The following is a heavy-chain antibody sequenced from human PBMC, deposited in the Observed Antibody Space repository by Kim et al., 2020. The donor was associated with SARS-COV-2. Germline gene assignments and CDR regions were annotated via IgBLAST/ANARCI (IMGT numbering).Heavy chain of an antibody. D-gene: IGHD6-13*01. V-gene: IGHV3-21*01. Sequence: GGSLRLSCAASGFTFSSYSMNWVRQAPGKGLEWVSSISSSSSYIYYADSVKGRFTISRDNAKNSPYLQMNSLRAEDTAVYYCARGFIAAAGPFHFQHWGQGTLVTVSS. J-gene: IGHJ1*01. CDR2: ISSSSSYI. CDR3: ARGFIAAAGPFHFQH. CDR1: GFTFSSYS.